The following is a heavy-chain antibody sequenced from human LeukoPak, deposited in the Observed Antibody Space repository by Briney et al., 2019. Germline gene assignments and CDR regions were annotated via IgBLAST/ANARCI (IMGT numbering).Heavy chain of an antibody. V-gene: IGHV3-74*01. Sequence: GGSLRLSCAASGVTFSSYWMHWVRQAPGKGLVWVSRIKSDGSTNYADSVKGRFTISRDNAKNTVSLQMNSLRAEDTGVYYCARAPSEIGGYYPEYFRHWGQGTLVTVFS. CDR3: ARAPSEIGGYYPEYFRH. J-gene: IGHJ1*01. CDR1: GVTFSSYW. D-gene: IGHD3-22*01. CDR2: IKSDGST.